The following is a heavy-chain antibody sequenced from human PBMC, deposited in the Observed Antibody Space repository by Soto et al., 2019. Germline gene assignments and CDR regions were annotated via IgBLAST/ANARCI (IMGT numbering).Heavy chain of an antibody. J-gene: IGHJ5*02. V-gene: IGHV3-23*01. D-gene: IGHD6-6*01. Sequence: GGSLRLSCAASGFTFSSYAMTWVRQAPRKGLEWVSTISGSGGTTHYADSVKGRFTISRDNSKNTLYLQMNSLRAEDTALYYCAKHSSSSGLGWFDPWGQGTLVTVSS. CDR2: ISGSGGTT. CDR3: AKHSSSSGLGWFDP. CDR1: GFTFSSYA.